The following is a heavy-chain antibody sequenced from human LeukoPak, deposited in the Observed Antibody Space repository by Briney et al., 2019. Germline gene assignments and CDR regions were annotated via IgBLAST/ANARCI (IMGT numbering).Heavy chain of an antibody. CDR2: IYNSGST. CDR1: GGSVSSDSYF. Sequence: PSETLSLTCSVSGGSVSSDSYFWNWVRQPPGKGLEWIGYIYNSGSTIYNPSLRSRVTISVDTSKNQFSLKLNSVTAADTAVYYCVRGRELTYWSQGTLVTVSS. V-gene: IGHV4-61*01. J-gene: IGHJ4*02. CDR3: VRGRELTY. D-gene: IGHD1-26*01.